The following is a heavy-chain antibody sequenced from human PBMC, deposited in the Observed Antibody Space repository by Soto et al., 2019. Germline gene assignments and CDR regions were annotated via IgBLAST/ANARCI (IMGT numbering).Heavy chain of an antibody. V-gene: IGHV1-69*06. CDR2: IIPIFGTS. CDR1: GGTFSSAA. J-gene: IGHJ6*02. Sequence: VQLVQSGAEEKKSGSSVKVSCKALGGTFSSAAISWVRQAPGQGLAWVGGIIPIFGTSKYAQKLQGRVTISADTSTSTAYMELSSLRCENTATYYCARDPGRSTNRWRVRQVADGDYYVRDVWGQGTTVTVSS. D-gene: IGHD2-8*01. CDR3: ARDPGRSTNRWRVRQVADGDYYVRDV.